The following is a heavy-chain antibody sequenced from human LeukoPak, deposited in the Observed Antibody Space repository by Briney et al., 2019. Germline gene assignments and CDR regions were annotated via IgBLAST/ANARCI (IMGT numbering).Heavy chain of an antibody. Sequence: ASVKVSCKASGYTFTGYYMHWVRQAPGQGLEWMGWFNPNSGGTNYAQKFQGRVTMTRDTSISTAYMALSRLRSDDTAVYYCARAGDYDFWSGYSPPNDYWGQGTLVTVSS. CDR3: ARAGDYDFWSGYSPPNDY. J-gene: IGHJ4*02. CDR2: FNPNSGGT. D-gene: IGHD3-3*01. CDR1: GYTFTGYY. V-gene: IGHV1-2*02.